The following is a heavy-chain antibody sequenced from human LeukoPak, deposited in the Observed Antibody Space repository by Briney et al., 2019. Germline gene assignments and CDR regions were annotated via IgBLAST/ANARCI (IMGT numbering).Heavy chain of an antibody. CDR3: ARRQSGIAASANFPFDY. D-gene: IGHD6-13*01. V-gene: IGHV5-51*01. CDR2: IYPDDSDT. J-gene: IGHJ4*02. CDR1: GYSFTSYW. Sequence: PGESLKISCRGSGYSFTSYWIGWVRQMPGKGLEWMGIIYPDDSDTTYSPSFQGQVTISADKPISTAYLQWSSLKASDTAMYYCARRQSGIAASANFPFDYWGQGTLVTVSS.